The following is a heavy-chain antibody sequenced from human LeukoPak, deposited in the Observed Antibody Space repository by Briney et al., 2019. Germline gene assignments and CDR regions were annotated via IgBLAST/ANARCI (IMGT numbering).Heavy chain of an antibody. CDR1: GFTFVSYA. V-gene: IGHV3-23*01. CDR2: ISGSGSDT. Sequence: GGCLRLSCAASGFTFVSYAMSWVRQVPGKGLEWVSAISGSGSDTYYADSVKGRFTISRDNSKSTLYLQMNSLRAEDTAICYCAKDLGGEGGSGFPGYWGRGTLVTVSS. D-gene: IGHD3-10*01. J-gene: IGHJ4*02. CDR3: AKDLGGEGGSGFPGY.